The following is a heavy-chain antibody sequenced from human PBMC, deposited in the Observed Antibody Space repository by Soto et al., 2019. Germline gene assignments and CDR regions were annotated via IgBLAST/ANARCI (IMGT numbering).Heavy chain of an antibody. CDR2: INPNSGGT. CDR1: GYTFTGYC. CDR3: ARGGTRSTYSSSWFLSWFDP. Sequence: ASVNVSCKASGYTFTGYCMHWVRQAPGQGLEYMGWINPNSGGTNYAQKFQGWVTMTRDTSISTAYLELSRLRSDDTAMYYCARGGTRSTYSSSWFLSWFDPSGQGTLVTVSS. J-gene: IGHJ5*02. D-gene: IGHD6-13*01. V-gene: IGHV1-2*04.